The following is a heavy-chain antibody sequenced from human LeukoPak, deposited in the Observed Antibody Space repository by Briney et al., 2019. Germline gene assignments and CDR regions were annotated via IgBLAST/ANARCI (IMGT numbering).Heavy chain of an antibody. D-gene: IGHD4-11*01. Sequence: SETLSLTCTVSCGSLSSYYWSWIRQPPGKGLEWIGYIYYSGSTNYNPSLKSRVTISVDTSKNQFSLKLSSVAAADTAVYYCARSRDENSNYGILNYYYYMDVWGKGTTVTVSS. CDR1: CGSLSSYY. CDR2: IYYSGST. J-gene: IGHJ6*03. V-gene: IGHV4-59*01. CDR3: ARSRDENSNYGILNYYYYMDV.